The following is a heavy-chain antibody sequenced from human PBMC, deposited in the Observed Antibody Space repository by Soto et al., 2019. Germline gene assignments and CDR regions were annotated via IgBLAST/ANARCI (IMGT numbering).Heavy chain of an antibody. CDR3: ARVEVGMATINYFDY. V-gene: IGHV1-69*12. J-gene: IGHJ4*02. CDR1: GGTFSSYA. D-gene: IGHD5-12*01. Sequence: QVQLVQSGSEVKKPGSSVKVSCKDSGGTFSSYAISWVRQAPGQGLEWMGGIIPIFGTANYAQKFQGRVPITADESTNTAYMELSSLRSEDTAVYYCARVEVGMATINYFDYWGQGTMVTVSS. CDR2: IIPIFGTA.